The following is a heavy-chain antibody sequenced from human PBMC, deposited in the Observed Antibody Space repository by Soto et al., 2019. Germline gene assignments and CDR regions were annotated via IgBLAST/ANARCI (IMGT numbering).Heavy chain of an antibody. CDR1: GYSFTSYW. CDR2: IDPSDSYT. J-gene: IGHJ4*02. V-gene: IGHV5-10-1*01. D-gene: IGHD6-25*01. Sequence: PGESLKISCKGSGYSFTSYWINWVRQMPGKGLEWMGRIDPSDSYTNYSPSFQGHVTISADKPISTAYLQWSSLKASDTAMYYCAREPKRSTGYSSDTTFDYWGQGTLVTVSS. CDR3: AREPKRSTGYSSDTTFDY.